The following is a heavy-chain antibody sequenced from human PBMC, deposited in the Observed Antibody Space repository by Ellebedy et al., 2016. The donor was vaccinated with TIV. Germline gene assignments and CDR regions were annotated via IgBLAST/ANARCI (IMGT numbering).Heavy chain of an antibody. CDR2: IYYTGST. CDR1: GGSLTNHF. D-gene: IGHD6-13*01. CDR3: ARVAITAAVGGGYFDL. Sequence: MPSETLSLTCTVTGGSLTNHFWRWIRQTTGKGLEWIASIYYTGSTNYNPSIKSRVSISLDTSKNQISLTLMTSVSAADTAVYYCARVAITAAVGGGYFDLWGRGTLVTVSS. V-gene: IGHV4-59*11. J-gene: IGHJ2*01.